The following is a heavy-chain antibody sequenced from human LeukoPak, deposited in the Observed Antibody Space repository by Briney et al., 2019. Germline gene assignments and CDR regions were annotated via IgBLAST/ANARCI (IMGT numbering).Heavy chain of an antibody. V-gene: IGHV3-7*04. CDR2: INRDATEK. CDR1: GFTFSHYW. J-gene: IGHJ4*02. Sequence: PGGSLRLSCAASGFTFSHYWMSWVRQAPGKGLEWMAIINRDATEKHYADSVKGRSTISRDNAKYSLYLQMNSLRAEDTAVYYCAGGALDYWGQGTLVAVSS. CDR3: AGGALDY.